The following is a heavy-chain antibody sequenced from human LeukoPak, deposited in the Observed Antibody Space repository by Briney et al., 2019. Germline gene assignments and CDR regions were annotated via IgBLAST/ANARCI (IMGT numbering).Heavy chain of an antibody. CDR2: IIPIFGTA. CDR3: ARGEVATMTYYYYYMDV. CDR1: GGTFSSYA. D-gene: IGHD5-12*01. Sequence: SVKVSCKASGGTFSSYAISWVRQAPGQGLEWMGGIIPIFGTANYAQKFQGRVTITTDESTSTAYMELSSLRSGDTAVYYCARGEVATMTYYYYYMDVWGKGTTVTVSS. V-gene: IGHV1-69*05. J-gene: IGHJ6*03.